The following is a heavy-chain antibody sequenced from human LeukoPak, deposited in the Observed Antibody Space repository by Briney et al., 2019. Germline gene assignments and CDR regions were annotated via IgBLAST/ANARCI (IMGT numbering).Heavy chain of an antibody. CDR2: ISGSGGST. V-gene: IGHV3-23*01. CDR1: GFTFSSYA. Sequence: GGSLRLSCAASGFTFSSYAMSWVRQAPGKGLEWVSAISGSGGSTYHADSVKGRFTISRDNSKNTLYLRMNSLRAEDTAVYYCAKPPPFILYYFDYWGQGTLVTVSS. J-gene: IGHJ4*02. D-gene: IGHD3-16*01. CDR3: AKPPPFILYYFDY.